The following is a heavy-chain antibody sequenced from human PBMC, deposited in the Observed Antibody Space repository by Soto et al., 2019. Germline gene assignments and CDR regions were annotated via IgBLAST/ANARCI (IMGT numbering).Heavy chain of an antibody. CDR3: ARVGYGESFAY. CDR2: INPSGGGT. J-gene: IGHJ4*02. V-gene: IGHV1-46*02. CDR1: GYTFNSFY. Sequence: QVQLVQSGAEVKKPGASVKVSCKASGYTFNSFYMHWVRQAPGQGLGWVGIINPSGGGTSYAQMFQGRVTVTRDTSTTTGYMEMSSLRSEDTAVYYCARVGYGESFAYWGQGTLVTVSS. D-gene: IGHD4-17*01.